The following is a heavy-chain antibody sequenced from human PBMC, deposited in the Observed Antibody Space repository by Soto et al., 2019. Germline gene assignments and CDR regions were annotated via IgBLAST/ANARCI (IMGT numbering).Heavy chain of an antibody. CDR2: IYYSGST. Sequence: QVQLQESGPGLVKPSQTLSLTCTVSGGSISSGGYYWSWIRQHPGKGLEWIGYIYYSGSTYYNPSLKSRVTISVDTSKIQFSLKLSSVTAADAAVYYCARSWEGGSGSYYAYWGQGTLVTVSS. V-gene: IGHV4-31*03. CDR1: GGSISSGGYY. CDR3: ARSWEGGSGSYYAY. D-gene: IGHD3-10*01. J-gene: IGHJ4*02.